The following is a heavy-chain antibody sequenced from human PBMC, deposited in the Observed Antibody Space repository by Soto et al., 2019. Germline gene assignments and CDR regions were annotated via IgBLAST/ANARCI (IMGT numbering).Heavy chain of an antibody. Sequence: ASVKVSCKTSGYTFTRNGISWVRQAPGQGLEWMGWISPKSGSIKYAQKFQGRVIMTTDTSTSTAYMELRSLRSDDTAVYYGVKDRDSNSWPSRDVWGPGTTVTVSS. D-gene: IGHD3-22*01. V-gene: IGHV1-18*01. J-gene: IGHJ6*02. CDR2: ISPKSGSI. CDR3: VKDRDSNSWPSRDV. CDR1: GYTFTRNG.